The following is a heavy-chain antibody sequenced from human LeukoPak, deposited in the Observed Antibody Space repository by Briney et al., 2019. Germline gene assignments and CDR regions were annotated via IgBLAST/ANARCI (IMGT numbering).Heavy chain of an antibody. CDR2: IIPILGIA. CDR1: GGTFSSYA. Sequence: GASVKVSCKASGGTFSSYAISWVRQAPGQGLEWMGRIIPILGIANYAQKFQGRVTITADKSTSTAYMELSSLRSEDTAVYYCAAWVPAAHGFDYWGQGTLVTVSS. CDR3: AAWVPAAHGFDY. D-gene: IGHD2-2*01. V-gene: IGHV1-69*04. J-gene: IGHJ4*02.